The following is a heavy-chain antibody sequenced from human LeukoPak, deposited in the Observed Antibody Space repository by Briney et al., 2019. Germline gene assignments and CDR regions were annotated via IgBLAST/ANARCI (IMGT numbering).Heavy chain of an antibody. V-gene: IGHV4-59*08. CDR1: GGSLNTYY. CDR2: IYYSGNT. J-gene: IGHJ4*02. CDR3: ASLPSNTVTHDY. D-gene: IGHD4-11*01. Sequence: SETLSLTCTVSGGSLNTYYWTWIRQPPGKGLEWIGYIYYSGNTKYNPSLKSRVTLSVDTSKNQFSLKLRSVTAADTAVYYCASLPSNTVTHDYWGQGTLVTVSS.